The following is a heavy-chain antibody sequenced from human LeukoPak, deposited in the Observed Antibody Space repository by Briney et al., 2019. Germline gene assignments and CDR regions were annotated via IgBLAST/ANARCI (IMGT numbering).Heavy chain of an antibody. J-gene: IGHJ4*02. Sequence: SETPSLTCTVSGYSISSGYYWGWIRQPPGKGLEWIGSIYHSGSTYYNPSLKSRVTISVDTSKNQFSLKLSSVTAADTAVYYCARLYGSGSSLYFDYWGQGTLVTVSS. D-gene: IGHD3-10*01. V-gene: IGHV4-38-2*02. CDR2: IYHSGST. CDR3: ARLYGSGSSLYFDY. CDR1: GYSISSGYY.